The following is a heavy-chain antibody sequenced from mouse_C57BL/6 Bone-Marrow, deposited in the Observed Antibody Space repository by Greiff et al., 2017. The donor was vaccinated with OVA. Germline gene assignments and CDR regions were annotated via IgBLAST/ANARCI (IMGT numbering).Heavy chain of an antibody. CDR3: ARDRDSKGFAY. Sequence: EVHLVESGGGLVKPGGSLKLSCAASGFTFSSYAISWVRQTPEKRLEWVATISDGGSYTYYPANVKGRFTISRDNAKNNLYLQMSHLKSEDTAMYYCARDRDSKGFAYWGQGTLVTVSA. J-gene: IGHJ3*01. CDR1: GFTFSSYA. CDR2: ISDGGSYT. V-gene: IGHV5-4*01. D-gene: IGHD2-5*01.